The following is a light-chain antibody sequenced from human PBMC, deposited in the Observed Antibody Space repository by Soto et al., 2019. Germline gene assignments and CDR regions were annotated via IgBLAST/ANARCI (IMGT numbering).Light chain of an antibody. V-gene: IGKV1-5*01. CDR1: QSITYW. Sequence: DIQMTQSPSSLSASVGDRVTITCRASQSITYWLAWYQQKPGRAPKLLIYDVLNLQSGVPSRFSGSGSGTEFTLTNSSLQPDDSATYYCQQYHSFSFSFGQGSKLESK. J-gene: IGKJ2*01. CDR3: QQYHSFSFS. CDR2: DVL.